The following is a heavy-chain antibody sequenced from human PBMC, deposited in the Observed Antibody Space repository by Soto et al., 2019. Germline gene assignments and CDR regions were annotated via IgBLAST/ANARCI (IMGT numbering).Heavy chain of an antibody. CDR3: ARAVRNIVVVVAATDYYYGMDV. CDR1: GGSISSSNW. V-gene: IGHV4-4*02. CDR2: IYHSGST. D-gene: IGHD2-15*01. Sequence: PSETLSLTCAVSGGSISSSNWWSWVRQPPGKGLEWIGEIYHSGSTNYNPSLKSRVTKSVDKSKNLFSLKLSSVTAADTAVYYCARAVRNIVVVVAATDYYYGMDVWGQGTTVT. J-gene: IGHJ6*02.